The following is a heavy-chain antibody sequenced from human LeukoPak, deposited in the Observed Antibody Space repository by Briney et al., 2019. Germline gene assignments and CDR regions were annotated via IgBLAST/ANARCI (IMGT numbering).Heavy chain of an antibody. Sequence: PGRSLRLSCAASGFTFSSYGMHWVRQAPGKGLEWVAVISYDGSNKYYADSVKGRFTISRDNSKNTLYLQMNSLRAEDTAVYYCAKGSPYYDILTGYYSSFDYWGQGTLVTVSS. CDR2: ISYDGSNK. CDR3: AKGSPYYDILTGYYSSFDY. V-gene: IGHV3-30*18. D-gene: IGHD3-9*01. CDR1: GFTFSSYG. J-gene: IGHJ4*02.